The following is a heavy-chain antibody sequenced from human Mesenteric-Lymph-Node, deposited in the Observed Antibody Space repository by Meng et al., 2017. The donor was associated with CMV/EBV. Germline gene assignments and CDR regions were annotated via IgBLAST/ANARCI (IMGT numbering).Heavy chain of an antibody. V-gene: IGHV4-34*01. Sequence: ESLKISCAASGFTFSSYAMNWIRQPPGKGLEWIGEINHSGSTNYNPSLKSRVTISVDTSKNQFSLKLSSVTAADTAVYYCARAPGLFYYYYYGMDVWGQGTTVTVSS. CDR2: INHSGST. J-gene: IGHJ6*02. D-gene: IGHD3/OR15-3a*01. CDR1: GFTFSSYA. CDR3: ARAPGLFYYYYYGMDV.